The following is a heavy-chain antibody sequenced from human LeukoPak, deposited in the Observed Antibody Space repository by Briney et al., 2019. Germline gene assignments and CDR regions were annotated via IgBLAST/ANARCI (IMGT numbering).Heavy chain of an antibody. D-gene: IGHD3-9*01. CDR1: GFTFSSYG. CDR3: AKPLYDILTGVNDAFDI. Sequence: GGSLRLSCAASGFTFSSYGMHWVRQAPGKGLEWVAVISYDGSNKYYADSVKGRFTISRDNSKNTLYLQMNSLRAEDTAVYYCAKPLYDILTGVNDAFDIWGQGTMVTVSS. CDR2: ISYDGSNK. J-gene: IGHJ3*02. V-gene: IGHV3-30*18.